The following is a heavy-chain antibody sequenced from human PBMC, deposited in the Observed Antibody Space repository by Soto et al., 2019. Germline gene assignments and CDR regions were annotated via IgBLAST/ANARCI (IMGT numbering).Heavy chain of an antibody. CDR3: ALTYYGSGSYYNVRWFDP. Sequence: QITLKESGPTLVKPTQPLTLTCTFSGFSLSTSGVGVGWIRQPPGKALEWLALIYWDDDKRYSPSLKSRLSITKDTSKNPEVLTMTNMDPVYTATYYCALTYYGSGSYYNVRWFDPWGQGSLVTVSS. CDR2: IYWDDDK. D-gene: IGHD3-10*01. V-gene: IGHV2-5*02. J-gene: IGHJ5*02. CDR1: GFSLSTSGVG.